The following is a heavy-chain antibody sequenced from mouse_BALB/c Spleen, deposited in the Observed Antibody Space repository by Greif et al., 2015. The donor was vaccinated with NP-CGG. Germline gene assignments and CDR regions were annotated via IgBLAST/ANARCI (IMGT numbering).Heavy chain of an antibody. V-gene: IGHV14-3*02. J-gene: IGHJ2*01. D-gene: IGHD2-3*01. CDR1: GFDIKDTY. CDR3: ATDGYYYFDY. Sequence: VQLKQSGAELVKPGASVKLSCTASGFDIKDTYMHWVKQRPEQGLEWIGRIDPANGNTEYDPKFQGKATITADTSSNTAYLQLSSLTSEDTAVYYCATDGYYYFDYWGQGTTLTVSS. CDR2: IDPANGNT.